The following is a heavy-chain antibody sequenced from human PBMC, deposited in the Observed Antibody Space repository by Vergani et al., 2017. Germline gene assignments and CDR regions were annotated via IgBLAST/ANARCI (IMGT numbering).Heavy chain of an antibody. CDR3: ARDLRGWYATAYDY. Sequence: QVQLQQWGAGLLKPSETLSLTCAVYGGSFSGYYWSWIRQPPGKGLEWIGEINHSGSTNYNPSLKSRVTISVDTSKNQFVLKLSSVTAADTAVYYCARDLRGWYATAYDYWGQGTLVTVSS. J-gene: IGHJ4*02. CDR2: INHSGST. CDR1: GGSFSGYY. V-gene: IGHV4-34*01. D-gene: IGHD6-19*01.